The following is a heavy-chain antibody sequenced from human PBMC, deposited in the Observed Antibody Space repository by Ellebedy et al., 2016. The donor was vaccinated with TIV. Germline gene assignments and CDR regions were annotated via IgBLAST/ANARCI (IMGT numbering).Heavy chain of an antibody. CDR1: GFTFSSYT. Sequence: PGGSLRLSCAASGFTFSSYTLNWVRQAPGKGLEWVSSISTTSSYIYYADSVKGRFTISRDNAKNSMSLQMDSLRAEDTAIYYCATNRGEGGLLSFFDFWGQGTQVTVST. V-gene: IGHV3-21*06. CDR2: ISTTSSYI. D-gene: IGHD2/OR15-2a*01. J-gene: IGHJ4*02. CDR3: ATNRGEGGLLSFFDF.